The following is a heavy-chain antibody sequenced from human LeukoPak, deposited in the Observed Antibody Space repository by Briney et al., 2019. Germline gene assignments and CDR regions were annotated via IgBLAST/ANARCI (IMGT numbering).Heavy chain of an antibody. CDR1: GFSFSAYG. CDR3: ARSQGSSLIDY. J-gene: IGHJ4*02. Sequence: PGGSLRLSCAASGFSFSAYGVQWVRQAPGKGLEWVAVIWYDGSSKDYADSVKGRFTLSRDNSKNTLYLQMNSLTVEDTAVYYCARSQGSSLIDYWGQGTLVTVSS. V-gene: IGHV3-33*01. D-gene: IGHD6-13*01. CDR2: IWYDGSSK.